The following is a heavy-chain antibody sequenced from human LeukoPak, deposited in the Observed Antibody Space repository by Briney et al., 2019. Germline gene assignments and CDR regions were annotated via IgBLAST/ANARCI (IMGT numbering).Heavy chain of an antibody. Sequence: SETLSLTCTVSGGSISSYYWSWIRQPAGKGLEWIGRIYISGSTNYNPSLKSRVTISVDTSKNQFSLKLSSVTAADTAVYYCARDRGLGGNSYFDYWGQGTLVTVSS. CDR3: ARDRGLGGNSYFDY. V-gene: IGHV4-4*07. CDR2: IYISGST. D-gene: IGHD4-23*01. CDR1: GGSISSYY. J-gene: IGHJ4*02.